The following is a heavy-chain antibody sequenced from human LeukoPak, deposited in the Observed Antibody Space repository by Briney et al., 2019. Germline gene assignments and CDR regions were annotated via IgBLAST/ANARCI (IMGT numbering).Heavy chain of an antibody. CDR1: GYSFTSYW. D-gene: IGHD1-1*01. V-gene: IGHV5-51*01. CDR3: ATGGNGATGTTSLDY. Sequence: GESMKISCKGSGYSFTSYWIGCVRQMPGKGLEWMGIIYPGDSDTRYSPSFQGQVTISADKSISTAYLQWSSLKASDTAMYYCATGGNGATGTTSLDYWGQGTLVTVSS. J-gene: IGHJ4*02. CDR2: IYPGDSDT.